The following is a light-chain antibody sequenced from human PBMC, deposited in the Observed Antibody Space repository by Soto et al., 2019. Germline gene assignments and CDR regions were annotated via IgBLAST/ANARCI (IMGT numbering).Light chain of an antibody. CDR3: CSYAGSDTLI. V-gene: IGLV2-18*02. CDR1: SSDVGAYDR. J-gene: IGLJ2*01. Sequence: QSALTQPPSVSGSPGQSVTISCTGTSSDVGAYDRVSWYQQPPGTAPKLVIHAVNXRXXXXXDXXXGSKSGNTASLTISGLQAEDEADYYCCSYAGSDTLIFGGGTKLTVL. CDR2: AVN.